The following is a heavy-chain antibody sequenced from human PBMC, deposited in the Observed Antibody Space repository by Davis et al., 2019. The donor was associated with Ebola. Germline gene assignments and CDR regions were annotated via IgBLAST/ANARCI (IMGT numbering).Heavy chain of an antibody. J-gene: IGHJ6*03. CDR2: INPSGGAT. V-gene: IGHV1-46*02. CDR3: AKASFGVGPYSSSYYMDI. CDR1: GYTFNSYY. Sequence: ASVKVSCKASGYTFNSYYMNWVRQAPGQGLEWMGIINPSGGATNYVQKFQGRVTMTSATSASTVYMELSSLRSDDTAVYYCAKASFGVGPYSSSYYMDIWGTGTTVAVS. D-gene: IGHD3-3*01.